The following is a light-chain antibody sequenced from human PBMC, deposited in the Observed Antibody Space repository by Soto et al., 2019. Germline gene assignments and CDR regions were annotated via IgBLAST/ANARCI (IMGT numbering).Light chain of an antibody. V-gene: IGKV1-39*01. CDR2: AAS. CDR1: QSISSY. Sequence: IQMTQSPSSLSASVGDRVTITCRASQSISSYLNWYQQKPGKAPKLLIYAASSLQSGVPSRFSGSGSGTDFTLTISSLQPEDFATYYCPQSYSTPPTFGQGTNVDIK. J-gene: IGKJ1*01. CDR3: PQSYSTPPT.